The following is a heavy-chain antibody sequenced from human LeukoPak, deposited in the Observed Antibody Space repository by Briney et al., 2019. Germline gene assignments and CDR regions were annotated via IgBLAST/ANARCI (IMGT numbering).Heavy chain of an antibody. J-gene: IGHJ4*02. V-gene: IGHV3-7*01. CDR3: ARDIYGSGSYYVFDY. CDR1: GFTFSSYW. CDR2: IKQDGSEK. Sequence: GGSWRLSCAASGFTFSSYWMSWVRQAPGKGLDWVANIKQDGSEKYYVDSVKGRFTISRDNAKNSLYLQMNSLRAEDTAVYYCARDIYGSGSYYVFDYWGQGTLVTVSS. D-gene: IGHD3-10*01.